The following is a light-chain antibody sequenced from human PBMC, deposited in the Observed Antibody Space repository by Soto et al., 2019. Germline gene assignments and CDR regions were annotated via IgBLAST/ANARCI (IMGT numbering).Light chain of an antibody. CDR2: DVS. Sequence: QSALTQPASVSGSPGQSITISCTGTSSDVGGYNYVSWYQHHPGKAPKLMIYDVSNRPSGVSNRFSGSKSGNTASLTISGLHPEDEADSYCSSYTTSNTRQIVFGTGTKLTVL. V-gene: IGLV2-14*03. CDR3: SSYTTSNTRQIV. CDR1: SSDVGGYNY. J-gene: IGLJ1*01.